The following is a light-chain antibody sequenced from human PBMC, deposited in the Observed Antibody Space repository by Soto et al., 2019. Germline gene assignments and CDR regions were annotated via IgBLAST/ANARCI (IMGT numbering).Light chain of an antibody. CDR1: SSNIGSNT. CDR2: SNN. J-gene: IGLJ1*01. Sequence: QSVLTHPPSASGTPGQRVTISCSGSSSNIGSNTVNWYQQIPGTAPKLLIYSNNPRPSGVPDRFSGSKSGTSASLAISGLQSEDEADYYCAAWDDSLNGYVFGTGTKLTVL. CDR3: AAWDDSLNGYV. V-gene: IGLV1-44*01.